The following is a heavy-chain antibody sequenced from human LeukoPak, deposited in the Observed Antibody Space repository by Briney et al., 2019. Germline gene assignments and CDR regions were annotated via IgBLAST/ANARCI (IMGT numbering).Heavy chain of an antibody. CDR1: GFTFSYW. D-gene: IGHD7-27*01. CDR3: ASDPPWANDAFDI. V-gene: IGHV3-7*01. CDR2: MKEEGKEK. J-gene: IGHJ3*02. Sequence: PGGSLRLSCAASGFTFSYWMSWVRQAPGKGLEWVANMKEEGKEKYYADSVKGRFTISRDNAKNSLYLQMNSLRAEDTAVYYCASDPPWANDAFDIWGQGTVVTVSS.